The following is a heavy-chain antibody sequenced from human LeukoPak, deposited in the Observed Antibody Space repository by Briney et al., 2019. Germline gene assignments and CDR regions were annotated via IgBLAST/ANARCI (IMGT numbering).Heavy chain of an antibody. D-gene: IGHD3-22*01. Sequence: PGGSLRLSCAASGFTFSSYAMSWVRQAPGKGLEWVSGISGSGGSTYYADSVKGRFTISRDNSKNTLYLQMNSLRAEDTAVYYCAKDVPTFYYDSSGYPIFDYWGQGTLVTVSS. V-gene: IGHV3-23*01. CDR1: GFTFSSYA. CDR3: AKDVPTFYYDSSGYPIFDY. J-gene: IGHJ4*02. CDR2: ISGSGGST.